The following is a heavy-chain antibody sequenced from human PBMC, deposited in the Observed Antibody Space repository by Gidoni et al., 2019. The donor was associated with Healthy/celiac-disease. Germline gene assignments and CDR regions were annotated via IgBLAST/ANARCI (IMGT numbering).Heavy chain of an antibody. CDR2: IRSKANSYAT. CDR1: GFTLSGPA. J-gene: IGHJ5*02. D-gene: IGHD6-13*01. CDR3: TRHVSSSSFDP. Sequence: EVQLVESGVGLVQPGGSLKLSCAASGFTLSGPAIHWVRLASGKGLDGVGRIRSKANSYATAYAASVKGRFTISRDDSKNTAYLQMNSLKTEDTAVYYCTRHVSSSSFDPWGQGTLVTVSS. V-gene: IGHV3-73*01.